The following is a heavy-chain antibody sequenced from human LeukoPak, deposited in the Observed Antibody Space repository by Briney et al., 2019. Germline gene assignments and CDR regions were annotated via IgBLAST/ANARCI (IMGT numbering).Heavy chain of an antibody. J-gene: IGHJ4*02. Sequence: SETLSLTCTVSGGSISSGGYYWSWIRQPPGKGLEWIGEINHSGSTNYNPSLKSRVTISVDTSENQFSLKLSSVTAADTAVYYCASGGDYGDYVLDYWGQGTLVTVSS. D-gene: IGHD4-17*01. CDR3: ASGGDYGDYVLDY. CDR2: INHSGST. V-gene: IGHV4-39*07. CDR1: GGSISSGGYY.